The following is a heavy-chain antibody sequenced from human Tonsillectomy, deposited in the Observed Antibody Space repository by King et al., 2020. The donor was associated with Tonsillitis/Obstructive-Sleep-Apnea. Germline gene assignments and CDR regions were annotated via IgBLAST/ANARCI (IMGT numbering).Heavy chain of an antibody. CDR3: ASHTGHSNGNRYDLDV. Sequence: VQLVESGAEVKKPGESLRISCKGSGYSLTSYWISWVRQMPGKGLEWMGRIDPSDSYTNYSPSFQGHVTISADKSISTAYLQWSSLKASDTAMYYCASHTGHSNGNRYDLDVWGQGTTVTVSS. CDR1: GYSLTSYW. D-gene: IGHD2-8*01. CDR2: IDPSDSYT. J-gene: IGHJ6*02. V-gene: IGHV5-10-1*03.